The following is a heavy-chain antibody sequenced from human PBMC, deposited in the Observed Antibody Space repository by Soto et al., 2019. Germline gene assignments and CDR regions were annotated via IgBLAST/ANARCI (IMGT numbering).Heavy chain of an antibody. V-gene: IGHV3-53*02. Sequence: EVQLVETGGGLIQPGGSLRLYCAASGFTVSSTYMSWVRQAPGKGLEWVSVIYSGGSTYYADSVKGRFTIFRDDSKNTLYLQMNSLRAEDTAVYYCGSTSFPGYYYYGMDVWGQGTTVTVSS. CDR1: GFTVSSTY. CDR2: IYSGGST. CDR3: GSTSFPGYYYYGMDV. D-gene: IGHD2-2*01. J-gene: IGHJ6*02.